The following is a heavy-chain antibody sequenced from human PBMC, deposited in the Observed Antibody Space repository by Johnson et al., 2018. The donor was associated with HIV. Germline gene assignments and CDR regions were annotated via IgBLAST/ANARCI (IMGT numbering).Heavy chain of an antibody. CDR2: MSSSGSTI. J-gene: IGHJ3*02. CDR3: AKGGSAVAVAFDI. D-gene: IGHD6-19*01. V-gene: IGHV3-11*04. CDR1: GFSFSDYY. Sequence: QVQLVESGGGLVKPGGSLRLSCEASGFSFSDYYMSWICQAPGKGLEWISYMSSSGSTIYHAESVKGRFTISRDNSKNTVYLQMNTLRAEDTAVYYCAKGGSAVAVAFDIWGQGTMVTVSS.